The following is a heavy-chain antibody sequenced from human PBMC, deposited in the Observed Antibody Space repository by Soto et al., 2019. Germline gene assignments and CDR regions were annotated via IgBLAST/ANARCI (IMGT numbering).Heavy chain of an antibody. V-gene: IGHV3-23*01. D-gene: IGHD5-18*01. J-gene: IGHJ4*02. CDR1: GFIFNNYA. CDR2: VTASGGGT. Sequence: GGSLRLSCAASGFIFNNYAMTWVRQAPGKGLEWVSTVTASGGGTFYANSVKGRFTISRDNSRNTLHLQMSSLRVEDTALYYCAKALVPALTAKFGYWGQGTLVTVSS. CDR3: AKALVPALTAKFGY.